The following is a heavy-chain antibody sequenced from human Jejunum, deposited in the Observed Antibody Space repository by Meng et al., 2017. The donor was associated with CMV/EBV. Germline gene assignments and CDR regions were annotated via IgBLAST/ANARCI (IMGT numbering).Heavy chain of an antibody. CDR3: AKESGQYQMLSYYGLDV. Sequence: CITSGSNWVRQAPGKGLEWVSSISGSGDNIYYADSVKGRFTISRDNAKNSLFLQMNSLRAEDTAIYYCAKESGQYQMLSYYGLDVWGQGTTVTVSS. J-gene: IGHJ6*02. V-gene: IGHV3-21*04. CDR1: CITSG. CDR2: ISGSGDNI. D-gene: IGHD2-2*01.